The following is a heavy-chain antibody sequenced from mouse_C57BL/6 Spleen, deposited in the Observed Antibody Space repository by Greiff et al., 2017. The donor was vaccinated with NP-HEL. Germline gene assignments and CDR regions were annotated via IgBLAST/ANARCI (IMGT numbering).Heavy chain of an antibody. CDR2: IYPGSGNT. Sequence: QVQLQQSGAELVRPGASVKLSCKASGYTFTDYYINWVKQRPGQGLEWIARIYPGSGNTYYNEKFKGKATLTAEKSSSTAYMQLSSLTSEDSAVYFCARGWGYAMDYWGQGTSVTVSS. D-gene: IGHD3-3*01. CDR3: ARGWGYAMDY. V-gene: IGHV1-76*01. CDR1: GYTFTDYY. J-gene: IGHJ4*01.